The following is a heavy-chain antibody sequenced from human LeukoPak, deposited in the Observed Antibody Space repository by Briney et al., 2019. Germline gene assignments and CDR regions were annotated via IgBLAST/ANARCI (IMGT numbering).Heavy chain of an antibody. Sequence: SSETLSLTCTVSGGSISSGGYYWSWIRQPPGKGLEWIGYIYHSGSTYYNPSLKSRVTISVDRSKNQFSLKVSSVTAADTAVYYCARGGMVRPLDHWGQGTLVTVSS. D-gene: IGHD3-10*01. J-gene: IGHJ4*02. CDR3: ARGGMVRPLDH. CDR1: GGSISSGGYY. CDR2: IYHSGST. V-gene: IGHV4-30-2*01.